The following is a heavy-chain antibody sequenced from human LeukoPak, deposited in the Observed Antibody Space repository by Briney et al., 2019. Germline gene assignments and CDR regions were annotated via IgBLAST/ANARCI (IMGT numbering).Heavy chain of an antibody. CDR1: GYTLTELS. V-gene: IGHV1-24*01. J-gene: IGHJ4*02. D-gene: IGHD6-13*01. CDR2: FDPEDGET. Sequence: ASVKVSCKVSGYTLTELSMHWVRQAPGKGLEWMGGFDPEDGETICAQKFQGRVTMTEDTSTDTAYMELSSLRSEDTAVYYCATHSSSWYYFDYWGQGTLVTVSS. CDR3: ATHSSSWYYFDY.